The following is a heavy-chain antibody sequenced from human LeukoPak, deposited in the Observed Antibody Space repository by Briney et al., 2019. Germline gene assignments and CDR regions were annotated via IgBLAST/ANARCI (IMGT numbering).Heavy chain of an antibody. D-gene: IGHD1-26*01. CDR1: GFTFSSYA. CDR2: ISGSGGSM. V-gene: IGHV3-23*01. CDR3: ARPAPSGNYLDHYFDY. Sequence: GGSLRLSCAASGFTFSSYAMSWVRQAPGKGLEWVSAISGSGGSMYYADSVKGRFTISRDNSKNTLYLQMNSLRAEDTAVYYCARPAPSGNYLDHYFDYWGQGTLVTVSS. J-gene: IGHJ4*02.